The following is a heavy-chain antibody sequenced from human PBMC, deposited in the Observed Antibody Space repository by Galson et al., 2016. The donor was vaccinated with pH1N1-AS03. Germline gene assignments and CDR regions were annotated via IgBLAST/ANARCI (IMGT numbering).Heavy chain of an antibody. CDR3: ARDPRGPCTSATCPTTYYFGMDV. D-gene: IGHD2-2*01. CDR2: INTDSGVT. Sequence: SVKVSCKASGYIFTGFYVHWVRQAPGQGLEWMGWINTDSGVTNYAQKFEAWVTTTRDTSVSTAYMDLYGLKSDDTAVYYCARDPRGPCTSATCPTTYYFGMDVWGQGTTVIVSS. V-gene: IGHV1-2*04. CDR1: GYIFTGFY. J-gene: IGHJ6*02.